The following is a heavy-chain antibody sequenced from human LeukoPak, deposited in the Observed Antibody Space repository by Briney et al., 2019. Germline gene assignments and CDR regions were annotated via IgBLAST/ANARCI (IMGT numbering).Heavy chain of an antibody. CDR3: ARGGWNKFDY. V-gene: IGHV4-61*01. CDR1: GGSIGSISYY. D-gene: IGHD3-22*01. J-gene: IGHJ4*02. Sequence: PSETLSLTCSVSGGSIGSISYYWSWIRQPPGKGLEWIGFIFYSGTTNYNPSLKSRVTISVDTSKNQFSLKLSSVTAADTAVYYCARGGWNKFDYWGQGTLVTVSS. CDR2: IFYSGTT.